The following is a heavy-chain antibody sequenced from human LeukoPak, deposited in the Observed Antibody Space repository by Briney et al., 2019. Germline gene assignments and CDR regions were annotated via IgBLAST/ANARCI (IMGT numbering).Heavy chain of an antibody. D-gene: IGHD1-26*01. V-gene: IGHV4-59*01. CDR2: IYYTGST. J-gene: IGHJ4*02. CDR1: GGSISSYY. Sequence: PSETLSLTCTVSGGSISSYYWSWIRQPPGKGLEWIGYIYYTGSTNYNPSLKSRVTISVDTSKNQFSLKLSSVTAADTAVYYCASDPSGSYYRDWGQGTLVTVSS. CDR3: ASDPSGSYYRD.